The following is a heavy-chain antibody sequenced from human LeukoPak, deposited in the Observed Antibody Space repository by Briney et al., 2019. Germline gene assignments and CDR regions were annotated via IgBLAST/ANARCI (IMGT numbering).Heavy chain of an antibody. CDR3: ATLPDYYGSGNFDY. CDR1: GGTFSSYA. D-gene: IGHD3-10*01. CDR2: IIPIFGTA. V-gene: IGHV1-69*05. Sequence: ASVKVSCKASGGTFSSYAISWVRQAPGQGLEWMGGIIPIFGTANYAQKFQGRVTITTDESTSTAYMELSSLRSEDTAVYYCATLPDYYGSGNFDYWGQGTLVTVSS. J-gene: IGHJ4*02.